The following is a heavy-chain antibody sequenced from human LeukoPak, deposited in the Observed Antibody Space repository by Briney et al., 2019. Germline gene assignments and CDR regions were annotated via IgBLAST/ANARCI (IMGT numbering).Heavy chain of an antibody. J-gene: IGHJ4*02. CDR2: IYYRGST. D-gene: IGHD4-23*01. CDR1: GGSISKYY. Sequence: SETLSLTCTVSGGSISKYYWRWVRQPPGKGLEWVAYIYYRGSTTYNPSVKSRVTISVDTSRNKFSLKLSSVTAADTAVYYCARTTVVAKYFDYWGQGTLVTVSS. V-gene: IGHV4-59*01. CDR3: ARTTVVAKYFDY.